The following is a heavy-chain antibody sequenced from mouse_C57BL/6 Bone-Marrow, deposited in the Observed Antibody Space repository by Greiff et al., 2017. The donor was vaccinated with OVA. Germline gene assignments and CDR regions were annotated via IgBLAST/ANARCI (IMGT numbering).Heavy chain of an antibody. D-gene: IGHD1-1*01. CDR1: GFTFSDAW. CDR3: TRAYGSSYKFAY. CDR2: IRNKANNHAT. V-gene: IGHV6-6*01. Sequence: VQLKESGGGLVQPGGSMKLSCAASGFTFSDAWMDWVRQSPEKGLEWVAEIRNKANNHATYYAESVKGRFTISRDDSKSSVYMQMNSLRAEDTGIYYCTRAYGSSYKFAYWGQGTLVTVSA. J-gene: IGHJ3*01.